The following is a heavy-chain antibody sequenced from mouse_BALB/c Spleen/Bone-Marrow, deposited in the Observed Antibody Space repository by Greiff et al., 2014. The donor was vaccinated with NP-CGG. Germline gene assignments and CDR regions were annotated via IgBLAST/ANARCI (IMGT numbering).Heavy chain of an antibody. CDR1: GFSLTTYG. CDR2: IWADGST. CDR3: ARGVRHFDY. V-gene: IGHV2-9*02. J-gene: IGHJ2*01. Sequence: VQVVESGPGLVAPSQSLSITCTVSGFSLTTYGVHWVRQPPGKGLEWLGVIWADGSTNYTSALMSRLSIGKDNSKSQVFLKMNSLQTDDTAMYYCARGVRHFDYWGQGTTLTVSS.